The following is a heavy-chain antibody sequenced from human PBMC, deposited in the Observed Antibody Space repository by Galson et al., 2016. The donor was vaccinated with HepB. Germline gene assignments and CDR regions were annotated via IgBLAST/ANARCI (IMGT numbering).Heavy chain of an antibody. D-gene: IGHD2-15*01. CDR2: ISYDGNHK. Sequence: SLRLSCAASGFTFSTSSMHWVRQAPGKGLEWVSLISYDGNHKYFADSARGRFTIFRDNFRNTLYLQMNSLTTEDTGVYYCASGYCRSGNCPDIDFGGQGTLVTVSS. CDR3: ASGYCRSGNCPDIDF. J-gene: IGHJ4*02. V-gene: IGHV3-30-3*01. CDR1: GFTFSTSS.